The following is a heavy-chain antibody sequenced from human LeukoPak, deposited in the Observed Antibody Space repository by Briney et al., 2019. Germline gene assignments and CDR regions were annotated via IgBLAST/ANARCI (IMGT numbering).Heavy chain of an antibody. V-gene: IGHV3-48*04. Sequence: GGSLRLSCAASGFTFSSYSMNWVRQAPGKGLEWVSYISSSSSTIYYADSVKGRFTISRDNAKNTLYLQMNSLRAEDTAVYYCARDSSYYYYYMEVWGKGTTVTISS. CDR2: ISSSSSTI. J-gene: IGHJ6*03. CDR3: ARDSSYYYYYMEV. CDR1: GFTFSSYS.